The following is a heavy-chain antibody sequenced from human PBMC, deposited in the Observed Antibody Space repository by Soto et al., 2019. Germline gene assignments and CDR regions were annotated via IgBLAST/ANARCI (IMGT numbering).Heavy chain of an antibody. V-gene: IGHV3-30-3*01. D-gene: IGHD5-18*01. Sequence: QVQLVESGGGVVQPGRSLRLSCAASGFTFSSYAMHWVRQAPGKGLEWVAVISYDGSNKYYADSVKGRFTISRDNSNNPLYLQTTSLRPEDTAVYYGARSMQLWLHWDYWGQGTLVTVSS. J-gene: IGHJ4*02. CDR2: ISYDGSNK. CDR1: GFTFSSYA. CDR3: ARSMQLWLHWDY.